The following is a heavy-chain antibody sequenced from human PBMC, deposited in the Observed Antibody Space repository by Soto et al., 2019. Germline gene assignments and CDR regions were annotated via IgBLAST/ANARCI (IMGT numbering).Heavy chain of an antibody. D-gene: IGHD2-15*01. CDR3: GRGAYCSGGSCSSRYFDY. Sequence: ASVKVSCKASGYTFTNYGISWVRQAPGQGLEWMGWITAYNGAMNWAQMFQDRISMNTDKSTTTAFMELRSLRSDDTAVYYCGRGAYCSGGSCSSRYFDYWGQGTLVTVSS. CDR1: GYTFTNYG. J-gene: IGHJ4*02. CDR2: ITAYNGAM. V-gene: IGHV1-18*01.